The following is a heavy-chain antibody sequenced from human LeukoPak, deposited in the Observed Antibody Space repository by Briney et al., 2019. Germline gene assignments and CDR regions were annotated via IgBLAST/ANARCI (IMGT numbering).Heavy chain of an antibody. J-gene: IGHJ4*02. CDR2: ISAGGGST. D-gene: IGHD4-17*01. CDR3: AKDRTVTGEYFDY. Sequence: GGSLRLSCAASGFTFTGYAMSWFRQAPGKGLEWVSSISAGGGSTYYADSVKGRFTISRDNSENTLYLQMNSLRAEDTALYYCAKDRTVTGEYFDYWGQGTLVTVSS. CDR1: GFTFTGYA. V-gene: IGHV3-23*01.